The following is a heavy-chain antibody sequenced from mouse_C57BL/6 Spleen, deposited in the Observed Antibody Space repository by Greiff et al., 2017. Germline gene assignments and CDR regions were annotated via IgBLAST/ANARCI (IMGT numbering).Heavy chain of an antibody. CDR2: ISSGSSTI. V-gene: IGHV5-17*01. CDR1: GFTFSDYG. Sequence: EVQGVESGGGLVKPGGSLKLSCAASGFTFSDYGMHWVRQAPEKGLEWVAYISSGSSTIYYADTVKGRFTISRDNAKNTLYLRRTRLGSYDTAMYYCARPAYYNAMDYWGQGTSVTVSS. D-gene: IGHD2-12*01. J-gene: IGHJ4*01. CDR3: ARPAYYNAMDY.